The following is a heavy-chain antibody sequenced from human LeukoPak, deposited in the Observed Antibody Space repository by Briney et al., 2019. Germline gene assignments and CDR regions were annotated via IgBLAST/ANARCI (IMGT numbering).Heavy chain of an antibody. D-gene: IGHD3-22*01. J-gene: IGHJ4*02. CDR3: ARDRDDSSGYYDY. Sequence: GGSLRLSCAASGFTFRSYWMHWVRQAPGKGLVWVSRINSDGSSTSYADSVKGRFTISRDNAKNTLYLQMNSLRAEDTAVYYCARDRDDSSGYYDYWGQGTLVTVSS. CDR2: INSDGSST. V-gene: IGHV3-74*01. CDR1: GFTFRSYW.